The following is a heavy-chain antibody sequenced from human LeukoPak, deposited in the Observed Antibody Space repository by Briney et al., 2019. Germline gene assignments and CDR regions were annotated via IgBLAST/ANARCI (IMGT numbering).Heavy chain of an antibody. CDR3: AKGWEFRVVIPAAVS. D-gene: IGHD3-3*01. Sequence: GGSLRLSCAASGFTFSSYAMSWVRQAPGKGLEWVSAISGSGESTYYADSMKGRFTISRDNSKNTLSLQMNSLRAEDTAVYFCAKGWEFRVVIPAAVSWGQGTLVTVSS. CDR1: GFTFSSYA. CDR2: ISGSGEST. V-gene: IGHV3-23*01. J-gene: IGHJ5*02.